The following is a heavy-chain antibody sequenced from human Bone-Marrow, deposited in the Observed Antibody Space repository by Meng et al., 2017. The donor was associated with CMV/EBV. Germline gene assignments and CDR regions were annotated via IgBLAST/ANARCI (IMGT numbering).Heavy chain of an antibody. D-gene: IGHD4-11*01. Sequence: ASVKVSCKASGYTFTGYYMHWVRQAPGQGLEWMGWINPNSGGTNYAQKFQGRVTMTRDTSISTAYMELSRLRSDDTAVYYCARDAQVITEGHDAFDIWGQGTMVTVSS. J-gene: IGHJ3*02. CDR2: INPNSGGT. CDR3: ARDAQVITEGHDAFDI. CDR1: GYTFTGYY. V-gene: IGHV1-2*02.